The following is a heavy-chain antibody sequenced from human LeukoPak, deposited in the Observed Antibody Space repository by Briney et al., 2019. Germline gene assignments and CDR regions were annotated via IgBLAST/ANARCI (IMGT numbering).Heavy chain of an antibody. Sequence: GGALRLSLAASGFTFSTYRMNWVRQAPGKGLEWLASIKYDGSEKYYVDSVKGRFSISRDNAKNSLYLQMNGLRVEDTAVYFCARLSGVREYWGQGTLVTVPS. CDR1: GFTFSTYR. CDR2: IKYDGSEK. CDR3: ARLSGVREY. J-gene: IGHJ4*02. V-gene: IGHV3-7*01. D-gene: IGHD7-27*01.